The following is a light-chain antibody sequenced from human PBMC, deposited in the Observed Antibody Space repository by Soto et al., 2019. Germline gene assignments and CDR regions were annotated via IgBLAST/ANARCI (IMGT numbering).Light chain of an antibody. CDR2: KAS. Sequence: DIQMSQSPSTLSASVGDRVTITCRASQSISSWLAWYQQKPGKAPKLLIYKASSLESGVPSRFSGSGSGTEFTLTISSLQPADFATYYCQQYNSYRTFGQGTKVDIK. J-gene: IGKJ1*01. V-gene: IGKV1-5*03. CDR1: QSISSW. CDR3: QQYNSYRT.